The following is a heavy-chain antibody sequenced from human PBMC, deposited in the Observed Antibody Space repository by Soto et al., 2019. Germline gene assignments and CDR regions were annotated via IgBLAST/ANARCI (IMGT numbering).Heavy chain of an antibody. Sequence: SETLSLTCTVSGGSISSGGYYWNWIRQHPGKGLEWIGYIYYSWSTYYNPSLKSRVTISVDTSKNQFSLKLTSVNAADMAVYYCTRGGDAYKNGHWGQGTLVTVSS. J-gene: IGHJ4*02. D-gene: IGHD2-21*01. V-gene: IGHV4-31*03. CDR1: GGSISSGGYY. CDR2: IYYSWST. CDR3: TRGGDAYKNGH.